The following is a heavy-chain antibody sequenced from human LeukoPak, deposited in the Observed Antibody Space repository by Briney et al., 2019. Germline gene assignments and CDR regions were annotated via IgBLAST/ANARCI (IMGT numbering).Heavy chain of an antibody. D-gene: IGHD6-19*01. CDR1: GGSISSQF. V-gene: IGHV4-59*11. Sequence: PSETLSLTCTVSGGSISSQFWSWIRQPPGKGLEWIGNIYNSGTTNYNPSLESRVTMSVDTSKDQLSLQLTSVTAADTAVYYCTKATQWLAFDYWGRGTLVTVSS. CDR3: TKATQWLAFDY. CDR2: IYNSGTT. J-gene: IGHJ4*02.